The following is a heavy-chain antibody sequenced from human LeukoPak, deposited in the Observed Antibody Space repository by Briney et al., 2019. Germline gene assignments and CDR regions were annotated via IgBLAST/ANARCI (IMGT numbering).Heavy chain of an antibody. CDR2: IYHSGNN. CDR3: ARHDYDSASLYYTY. J-gene: IGHJ4*02. V-gene: IGHV4-38-2*01. D-gene: IGHD3-10*01. Sequence: SETLSLTCAVSDYSISSGYYWGWIRQPPGKGLEWVGSIYHSGNNYYNPSLKSRVTISVDTSNNQFSLQLSSVTAADTAVYYCARHDYDSASLYYTYWGQGTLGTVSS. CDR1: DYSISSGYY.